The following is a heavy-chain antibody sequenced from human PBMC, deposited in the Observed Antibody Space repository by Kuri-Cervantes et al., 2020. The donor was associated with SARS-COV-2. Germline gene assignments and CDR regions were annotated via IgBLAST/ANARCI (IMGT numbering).Heavy chain of an antibody. V-gene: IGHV4-39*07. Sequence: SETLSLTCTVSGGSISSSGYYWSWIRQPPGKGLEWIGEINHSGSTNYNPSLKSRVTISVDMSKNQFSLKLSSVTAADTAMYYCARAGSLLWFGELLSLFDYWGQGTLVTVSS. CDR3: ARAGSLLWFGELLSLFDY. J-gene: IGHJ4*02. CDR1: GGSISSSGYY. D-gene: IGHD3-10*01. CDR2: INHSGST.